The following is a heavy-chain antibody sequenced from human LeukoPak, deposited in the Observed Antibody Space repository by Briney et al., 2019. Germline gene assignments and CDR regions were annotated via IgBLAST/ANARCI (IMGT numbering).Heavy chain of an antibody. V-gene: IGHV1-8*01. CDR3: ARGTVAGTWWFDP. CDR1: GYTSTSYD. CDR2: MNPNSGNK. D-gene: IGHD6-19*01. Sequence: GASVKVSCKASGYTSTSYDINWVRQATGQGLEWMGWMNPNSGNKGYAQKFQGRVTMTRNTSISTAYMELSSLRSEDTAVYYCARGTVAGTWWFDPWGQGTLVTVSS. J-gene: IGHJ5*02.